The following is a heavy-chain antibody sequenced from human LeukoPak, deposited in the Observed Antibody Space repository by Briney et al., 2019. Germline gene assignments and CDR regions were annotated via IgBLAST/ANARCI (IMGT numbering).Heavy chain of an antibody. CDR1: GVSITTSY. D-gene: IGHD4-17*01. V-gene: IGHV4-59*08. Sequence: SETLSLTCTVSGVSITTSYWSWIRQPPGKGLEWIGYIYYSGNTNYNPSLKSRVTISIDTSKNQFSLNLNSVTAADAAVYYCARLGGDGDYLFDFWGQGTLVTVSS. CDR3: ARLGGDGDYLFDF. J-gene: IGHJ4*02. CDR2: IYYSGNT.